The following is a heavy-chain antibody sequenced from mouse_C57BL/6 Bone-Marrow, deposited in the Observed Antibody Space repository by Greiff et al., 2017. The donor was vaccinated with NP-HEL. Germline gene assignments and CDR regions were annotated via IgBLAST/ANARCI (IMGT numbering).Heavy chain of an antibody. CDR2: IYPRSGNT. Sequence: QVQLQQSGAELARPGASVKLSCKASGYTFTSYGISWVKQRTGQGLEWIGEIYPRSGNTYYNEKFKGKATLTADKSSSTAYMELRSLSSEDSAVYFCARDYGIRQGDYWGQGTTLTVSS. CDR3: ARDYGIRQGDY. D-gene: IGHD1-1*01. J-gene: IGHJ2*01. CDR1: GYTFTSYG. V-gene: IGHV1-81*01.